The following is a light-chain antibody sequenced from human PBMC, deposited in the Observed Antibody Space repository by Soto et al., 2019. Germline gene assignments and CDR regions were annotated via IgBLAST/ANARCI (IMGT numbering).Light chain of an antibody. CDR2: TAS. V-gene: IGKV1-39*01. Sequence: DIQVTQSPSSLSASVGDRVTITCRASQNIRTYLNWYQQRPGKPPKLLIHTASTLQSGVPSRFSGSGSGTDFTLTISSLQPEDFAVYYCQQYGKSAMFTFGQGTKLEIK. CDR1: QNIRTY. CDR3: QQYGKSAMFT. J-gene: IGKJ2*01.